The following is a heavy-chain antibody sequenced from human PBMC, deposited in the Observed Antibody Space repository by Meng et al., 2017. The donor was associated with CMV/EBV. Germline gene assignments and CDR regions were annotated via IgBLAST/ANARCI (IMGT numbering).Heavy chain of an antibody. V-gene: IGHV3-23*01. CDR1: GFAFSSYA. J-gene: IGHJ4*02. CDR2: ISGSGGST. Sequence: ASGFAFSSYAMSWVRQAPGKGLEWVSAISGSGGSTYYADSVKGRFTISRDNSKNTLYLQMNSLRAEDTAVYYCAKDSNCWSGYEPVYWGQGTLVTVSS. D-gene: IGHD3-3*01. CDR3: AKDSNCWSGYEPVY.